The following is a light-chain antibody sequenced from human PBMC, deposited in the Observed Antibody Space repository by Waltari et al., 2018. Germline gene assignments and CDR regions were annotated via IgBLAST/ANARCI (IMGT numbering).Light chain of an antibody. CDR2: LGS. Sequence: DIVITQSPLSLPVTPGEPASISCRSSQSLLHSNGYNYLDWYLQKPGQSPQLLIYLGSNRASGVPDRFSGSGSGTDFTLQISRVEAEDVGVYYCMQALQTPTFGGGTKVEIK. CDR1: QSLLHSNGYNY. CDR3: MQALQTPT. J-gene: IGKJ4*01. V-gene: IGKV2-28*01.